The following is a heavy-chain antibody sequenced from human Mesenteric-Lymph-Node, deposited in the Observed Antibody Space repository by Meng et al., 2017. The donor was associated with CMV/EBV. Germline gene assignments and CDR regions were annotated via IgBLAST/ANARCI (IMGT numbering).Heavy chain of an antibody. V-gene: IGHV3-7*01. D-gene: IGHD1-7*01. Sequence: GGSLRLSCVASDFTFSIYWMSWVRQTPGKGLEWVANIKQDGSEKYYVDSVKGRFTVSRDNAKNSLYLQMNSLRAEDTAVYFCARGWNYYWGQGTLVTVSS. CDR1: DFTFSIYW. CDR3: ARGWNYY. J-gene: IGHJ4*02. CDR2: IKQDGSEK.